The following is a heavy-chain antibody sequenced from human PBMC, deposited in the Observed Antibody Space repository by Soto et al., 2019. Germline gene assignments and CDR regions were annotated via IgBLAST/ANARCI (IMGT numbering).Heavy chain of an antibody. CDR2: IKRKTDGGTT. CDR3: TTVIDCSAGVCSQNY. D-gene: IGHD2-15*01. V-gene: IGHV3-15*01. CDR1: GFTFSDAW. J-gene: IGHJ4*02. Sequence: GGSLRLSCAASGFTFSDAWMSWVRQAPGKGLEWVGRIKRKTDGGTTDYADPVKGRFTISRDDSKNTLYLQMNSLKIEDTAVYYCTTVIDCSAGVCSQNYCGQVTLVTVAS.